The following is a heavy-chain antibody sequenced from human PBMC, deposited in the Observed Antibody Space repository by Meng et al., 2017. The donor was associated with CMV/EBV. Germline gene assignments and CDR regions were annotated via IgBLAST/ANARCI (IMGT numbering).Heavy chain of an antibody. Sequence: GESLKISCAASGFTFSSYSMNWVRQAPGKGLEWLSSISSSGSTIHYADSVKGRFTISRDNAKNSLYLQMNSLRAEDSGIYYCARVVVRSSSGVDYWGQGTLVTV. CDR3: ARVVVRSSSGVDY. V-gene: IGHV3-48*04. J-gene: IGHJ4*02. CDR1: GFTFSSYS. CDR2: ISSSGSTI. D-gene: IGHD2-21*01.